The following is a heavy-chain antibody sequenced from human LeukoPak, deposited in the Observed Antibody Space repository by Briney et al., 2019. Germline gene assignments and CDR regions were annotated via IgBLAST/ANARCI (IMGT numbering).Heavy chain of an antibody. V-gene: IGHV1-46*01. D-gene: IGHD6-19*01. CDR3: AREDSSGWYVFDY. CDR2: INPSGGST. Sequence: SVTLSCKASGYTFTSYYMHWVRQAPGQGLEWMGIINPSGGSTSYAQKFQGRVTMTRDTSKSTVYMELSSLRSEDTAVYYCAREDSSGWYVFDYWGQGTLDSVSS. CDR1: GYTFTSYY. J-gene: IGHJ4*02.